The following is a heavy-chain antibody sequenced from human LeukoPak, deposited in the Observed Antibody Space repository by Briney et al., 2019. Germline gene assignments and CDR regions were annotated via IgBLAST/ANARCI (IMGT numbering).Heavy chain of an antibody. CDR3: AREAYSSGWYGDY. Sequence: PGGSLRLSCAASGFTFSSYGMHWVRQAPGKGLEWVAVISYDGSNKYYADSVKGRFTISRDNSKNTLYLQMNSLRAEDTAVYYCAREAYSSGWYGDYWGQGTLVTVSS. J-gene: IGHJ4*02. CDR1: GFTFSSYG. D-gene: IGHD6-19*01. V-gene: IGHV3-30*03. CDR2: ISYDGSNK.